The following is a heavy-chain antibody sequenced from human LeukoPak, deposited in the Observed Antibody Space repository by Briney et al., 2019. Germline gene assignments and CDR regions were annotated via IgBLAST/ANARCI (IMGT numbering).Heavy chain of an antibody. J-gene: IGHJ5*02. CDR3: ARGDGYSTRFDP. Sequence: SETLSLTCAVYGGSFSGYYWSWIRQPPGKGLEWIGEINHSGSTNYNPSLKSRVTISVDTSKNQFSLKLSSVTAADTAVNYCARGDGYSTRFDPWGQGTLVTVSS. V-gene: IGHV4-34*01. CDR1: GGSFSGYY. D-gene: IGHD5-24*01. CDR2: INHSGST.